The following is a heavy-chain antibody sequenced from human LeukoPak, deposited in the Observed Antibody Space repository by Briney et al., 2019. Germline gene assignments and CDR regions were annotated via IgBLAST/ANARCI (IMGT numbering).Heavy chain of an antibody. Sequence: GASVKVSCKASGYTFTSYGISWVRQAPGQGLEWMGRINPNSGGTNYAQKFQGRVTMTRDTSNSTAYMELSRLRSDDTAVYYCARDKGYCSGGSCYVLDYWGQGTLVTVSS. CDR3: ARDKGYCSGGSCYVLDY. CDR1: GYTFTSYG. J-gene: IGHJ4*02. CDR2: INPNSGGT. D-gene: IGHD2-15*01. V-gene: IGHV1-2*06.